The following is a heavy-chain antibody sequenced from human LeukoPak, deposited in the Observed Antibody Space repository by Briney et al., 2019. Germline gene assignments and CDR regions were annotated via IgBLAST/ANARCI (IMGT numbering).Heavy chain of an antibody. CDR3: ASDCSGGSCGLFDY. V-gene: IGHV3-21*01. Sequence: PGESLRLSCAASGFTFNSYSMIWVRQAPGKGLEWVSSISSSSSYIYYANSVKGRFTISRDNAKNSLYLQMSSLRGEDTAVYHCASDCSGGSCGLFDYWGQGTLVTVSS. CDR1: GFTFNSYS. J-gene: IGHJ4*02. CDR2: ISSSSSYI. D-gene: IGHD2-15*01.